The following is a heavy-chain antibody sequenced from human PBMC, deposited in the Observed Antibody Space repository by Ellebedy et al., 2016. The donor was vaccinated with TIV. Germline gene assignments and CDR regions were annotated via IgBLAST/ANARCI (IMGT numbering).Heavy chain of an antibody. D-gene: IGHD3/OR15-3a*01. CDR1: GFTFSSYW. V-gene: IGHV3-7*03. J-gene: IGHJ4*02. Sequence: GGSLRLSCAASGFTFSSYWMSWVRQAPGKGLEWVANIKQDGSEKYYVDSVKGRFTISRDNAKNSLYLQMNSLRAEDTAVYYCARLDAITAVKSLDYWGQGTLVTVSS. CDR3: ARLDAITAVKSLDY. CDR2: IKQDGSEK.